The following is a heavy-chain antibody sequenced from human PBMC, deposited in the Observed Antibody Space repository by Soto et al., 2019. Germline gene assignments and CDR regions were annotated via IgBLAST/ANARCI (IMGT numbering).Heavy chain of an antibody. D-gene: IGHD2-21*02. J-gene: IGHJ4*02. CDR3: ASSLAYCGGDCYTNFDY. V-gene: IGHV4-30-2*01. CDR1: GGSISSGGYS. Sequence: PSETLSLTCAVSGGSISSGGYSGSLILQPPGKGLEWIGYIYHSGSTYYNPSLKIRVTISVDRSKNQFSLKLSSVTAADTAVYYCASSLAYCGGDCYTNFDYWGQGTLVTVSS. CDR2: IYHSGST.